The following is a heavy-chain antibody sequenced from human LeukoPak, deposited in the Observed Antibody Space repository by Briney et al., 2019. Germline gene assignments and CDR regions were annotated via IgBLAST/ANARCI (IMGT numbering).Heavy chain of an antibody. CDR1: GFSLSTSGVG. CDR3: ALPIAARDAFDI. V-gene: IGHV2-5*01. J-gene: IGHJ3*02. Sequence: SGPTLVNPTQTLTLTCTFSGFSLSTSGVGVGWIRQPPGKALEWLALIYWNDDKRYSPSLKSRLTITKDTSKNQVVLTMTNMDPVDTATYYCALPIAARDAFDIWGQGTMVTVSS. CDR2: IYWNDDK. D-gene: IGHD6-6*01.